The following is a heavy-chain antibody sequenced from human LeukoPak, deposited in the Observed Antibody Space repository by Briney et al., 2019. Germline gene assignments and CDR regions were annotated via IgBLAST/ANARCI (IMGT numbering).Heavy chain of an antibody. CDR1: GFTFSSYA. CDR2: ISGSGGST. Sequence: GGSLRLSCAASGFTFSSYAMSWVRQAPGKGLEWVSAISGSGGSTYYADPVKGRFTISRDNSKNTLYLQMNSLRAEDTAVYYCAKAPKRFYDAFDIWGQGTMVTVSS. D-gene: IGHD3-3*01. J-gene: IGHJ3*02. V-gene: IGHV3-23*01. CDR3: AKAPKRFYDAFDI.